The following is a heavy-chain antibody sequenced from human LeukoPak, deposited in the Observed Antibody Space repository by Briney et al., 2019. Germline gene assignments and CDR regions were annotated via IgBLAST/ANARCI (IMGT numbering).Heavy chain of an antibody. V-gene: IGHV3-7*03. D-gene: IGHD3-10*01. CDR1: GLTFSSYW. J-gene: IGHJ4*02. CDR2: IKQDGSEK. Sequence: QSGGSLRLSCAASGLTFSSYWMSWVRQAPGKGLEWVANIKQDGSEKYYVDSVKGRFTISRDNSEDSLYLQMNSLRVEDTALYYCTKGGGSGTKEVIDYWGQGTLVTVSS. CDR3: TKGGGSGTKEVIDY.